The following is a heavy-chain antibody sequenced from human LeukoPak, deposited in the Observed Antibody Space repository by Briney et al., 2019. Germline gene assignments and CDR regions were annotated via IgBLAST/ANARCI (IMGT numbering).Heavy chain of an antibody. CDR1: GFTFSSYG. CDR2: ISYDGSNK. CDR3: AKVLLKFTYGDSPLGY. D-gene: IGHD4-17*01. V-gene: IGHV3-30*18. J-gene: IGHJ4*02. Sequence: GGSLRLSCAASGFTFSSYGMHWVRQAPGKGLEWVAVISYDGSNKYYADSVRGRFTISRDNSKNTLYLQMNSLRAEDTAVYYCAKVLLKFTYGDSPLGYWGQGTLVTVSS.